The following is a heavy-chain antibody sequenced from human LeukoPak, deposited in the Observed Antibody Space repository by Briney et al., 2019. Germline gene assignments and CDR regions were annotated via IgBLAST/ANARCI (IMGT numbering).Heavy chain of an antibody. V-gene: IGHV3-15*01. D-gene: IGHD6-19*01. CDR1: GFTFSNAW. CDR2: IKSKTDGGTT. Sequence: GGSLRLSCAASGFTFSNAWMSWVRQAPGKGLEWVGRIKSKTDGGTTDYAAPVKGRFTISRDNSKNTLYLQMNSLRAEDTAVYYCAKHGRVVAGPWFDPWGQGTLVTVSS. CDR3: AKHGRVVAGPWFDP. J-gene: IGHJ5*02.